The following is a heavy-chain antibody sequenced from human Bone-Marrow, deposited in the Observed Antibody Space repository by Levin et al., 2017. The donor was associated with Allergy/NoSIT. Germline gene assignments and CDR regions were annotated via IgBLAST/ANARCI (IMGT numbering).Heavy chain of an antibody. CDR3: ARGAATYYYGSGFVDTFDI. CDR2: IYHSGNT. CDR1: GGSISSDNFS. V-gene: IGHV4-30-2*01. J-gene: IGHJ3*02. Sequence: SETLSLTCAVSGGSISSDNFSWSWIRQPPGRGLEWIGYIYHSGNTYYNPSLKSRVTMSVDKSQNQFSLKLSSVTAADTAVYYCARGAATYYYGSGFVDTFDIWGQGTMVTVSS. D-gene: IGHD3-10*01.